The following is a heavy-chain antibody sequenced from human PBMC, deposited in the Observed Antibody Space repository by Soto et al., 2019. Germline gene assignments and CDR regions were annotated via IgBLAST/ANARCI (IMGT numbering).Heavy chain of an antibody. V-gene: IGHV1-18*01. CDR1: GYTFTSYG. CDR2: ISAYNGNT. Sequence: ASVKVPCKASGYTFTSYGISWVRQAPGQGLEWMGWISAYNGNTNYAQKLQGRVTMTTDTSTSTAYMELRSLRPDDTAVYYCARDNVVIIPSPPYYYYYGMDVWGQGTTVTVSS. D-gene: IGHD3-3*01. J-gene: IGHJ6*02. CDR3: ARDNVVIIPSPPYYYYYGMDV.